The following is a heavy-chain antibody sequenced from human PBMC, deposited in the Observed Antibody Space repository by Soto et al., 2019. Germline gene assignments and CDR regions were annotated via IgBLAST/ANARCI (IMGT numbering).Heavy chain of an antibody. J-gene: IGHJ4*02. CDR3: ARDPTDGSGWYSDS. V-gene: IGHV1-18*03. CDR1: GYIFTTNS. Sequence: GASVKFSCKTSGYIFTTNSISCVRQAPGQGLEWMGWISAHNGNTNYAQKFQGRVTMTTDTSTNTAYMELRSLGSDDMAVYYCARDPTDGSGWYSDSWGQGTLVTVSS. D-gene: IGHD6-19*01. CDR2: ISAHNGNT.